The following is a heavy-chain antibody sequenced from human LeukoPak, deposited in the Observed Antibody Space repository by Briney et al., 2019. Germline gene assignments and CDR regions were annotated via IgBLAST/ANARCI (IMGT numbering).Heavy chain of an antibody. CDR3: ARSLPRYYYFDY. CDR2: ISSSGSTI. Sequence: GGSLRLSCAASGFTFSSYEMNWVRQAPGKGLEWVSYISSSGSTIYYADSVKGRFTISRDNAKNSLYLQMNSLRAEDTAVYYCARSLPRYYYFDYWGQGTLVTVSP. D-gene: IGHD3-9*01. J-gene: IGHJ4*02. CDR1: GFTFSSYE. V-gene: IGHV3-48*03.